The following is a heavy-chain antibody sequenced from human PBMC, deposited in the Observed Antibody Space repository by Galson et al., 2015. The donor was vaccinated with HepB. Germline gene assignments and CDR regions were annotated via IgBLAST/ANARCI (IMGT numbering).Heavy chain of an antibody. J-gene: IGHJ4*02. CDR2: IIPIFGTA. D-gene: IGHD6-19*01. CDR1: GGTFSSYA. V-gene: IGHV1-69*13. Sequence: SVKVSCKASGGTFSSYAISWVRQAPGQGLEWMGGIIPIFGTANYAQKFQGRVTITADESTSTAYMELSSLRSEDTAVYYCARRDESFSSGWSFDYWGQGTLVTVSS. CDR3: ARRDESFSSGWSFDY.